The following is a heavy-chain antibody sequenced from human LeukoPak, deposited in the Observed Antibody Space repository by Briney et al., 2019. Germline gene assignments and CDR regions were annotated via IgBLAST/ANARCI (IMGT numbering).Heavy chain of an antibody. V-gene: IGHV3-23*01. D-gene: IGHD1-1*01. Sequence: GGSLRLSCAASGFTFSSYAMSWVRQAPGKGLEWVSAISGSGGSTYYADSVKGRFTISRDNSKNTLYLQMNSLRAEDTAVYYCAKDRGKNWNYYYMDVWGKGTTVTVSS. CDR1: GFTFSSYA. CDR2: ISGSGGST. J-gene: IGHJ6*03. CDR3: AKDRGKNWNYYYMDV.